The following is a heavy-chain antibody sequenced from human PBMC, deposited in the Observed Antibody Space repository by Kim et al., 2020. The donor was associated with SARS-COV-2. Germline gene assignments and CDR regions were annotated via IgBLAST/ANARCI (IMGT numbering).Heavy chain of an antibody. CDR3: ARSRACNI. CDR2: GK. V-gene: IGHV3-7*01. J-gene: IGHJ3*02. Sequence: GKYYVDSVKGRFTISRDNAKKSLYLQMNSLRAEDTAVYYCARSRACNIWGQGTMVTVSS.